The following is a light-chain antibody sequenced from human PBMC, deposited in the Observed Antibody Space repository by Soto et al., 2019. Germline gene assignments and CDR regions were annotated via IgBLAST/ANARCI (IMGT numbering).Light chain of an antibody. J-gene: IGLJ2*01. CDR1: MRDVGAYNL. Sequence: QSALTQPASVSGSPGQSITISCAGTMRDVGAYNLVSWYQQHPGRAPQLIIYEVRNRPSGISFRFSGSKSGNTASLTISGLQADDEADYYCSSYTSKSSLIFGGGTKVTVL. CDR3: SSYTSKSSLI. CDR2: EVR. V-gene: IGLV2-14*01.